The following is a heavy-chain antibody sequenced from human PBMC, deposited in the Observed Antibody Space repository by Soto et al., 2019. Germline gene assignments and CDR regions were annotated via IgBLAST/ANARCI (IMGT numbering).Heavy chain of an antibody. CDR2: ISTYNGDT. V-gene: IGHV1-18*01. CDR3: ARDWFGIDY. CDR1: GYTFTRSG. J-gene: IGHJ4*02. D-gene: IGHD3-16*01. Sequence: ASVKVSCKASGYTFTRSGISLVRQAPGQGLEWMGWISTYNGDTNYAQKLQGRVTMTTDTSTNTAYMELRSLRSDDTAVYYCARDWFGIDYWGQGTLVTVSS.